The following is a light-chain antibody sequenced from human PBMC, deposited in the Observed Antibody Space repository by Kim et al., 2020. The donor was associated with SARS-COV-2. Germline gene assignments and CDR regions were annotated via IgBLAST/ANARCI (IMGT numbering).Light chain of an antibody. J-gene: IGKJ5*01. CDR3: QQYQSYPVT. Sequence: ASVGDRVTMTCRASQDIKNNVVWFQQKPGKAPRSLIYTASSLQSGVPSKFSGSGSGTDFTLTISSLQPEDFATYYCQQYQSYPVTFGQGTRLEIK. V-gene: IGKV1-16*02. CDR1: QDIKNN. CDR2: TAS.